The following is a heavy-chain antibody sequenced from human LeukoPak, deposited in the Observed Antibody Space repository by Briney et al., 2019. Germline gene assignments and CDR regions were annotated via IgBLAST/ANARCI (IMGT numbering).Heavy chain of an antibody. CDR1: GFIFSNYP. V-gene: IGHV3-21*01. CDR2: ISSSSSYI. Sequence: GGSLRLSCAASGFIFSNYPMNWVRQAPGKGLEWVSSISSSSSYIYYADSVKGRFTISRDNAKNSLYLQMNSLRAEDTAVYYCARDSSIAAAGYDYWGQGTLVTVSS. CDR3: ARDSSIAAAGYDY. J-gene: IGHJ4*02. D-gene: IGHD6-13*01.